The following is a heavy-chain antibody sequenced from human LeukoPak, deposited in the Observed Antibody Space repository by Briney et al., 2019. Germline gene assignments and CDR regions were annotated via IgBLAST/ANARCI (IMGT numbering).Heavy chain of an antibody. J-gene: IGHJ4*02. CDR3: AGGQLTMVHRSGLRYFDY. V-gene: IGHV1-18*03. CDR1: GYTFTSYG. D-gene: IGHD3-10*01. Sequence: GASVKVSCKASGYTFTSYGISWVRQAPGQGLEWMGWISAYNGNTNYAQKLQGRVTMTTDTSTSTAYMELRSLRSDDMAVYYCAGGQLTMVHRSGLRYFDYWGQGTLVTVSS. CDR2: ISAYNGNT.